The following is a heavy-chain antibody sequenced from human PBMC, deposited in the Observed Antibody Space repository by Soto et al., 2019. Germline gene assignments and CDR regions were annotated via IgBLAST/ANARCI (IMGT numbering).Heavy chain of an antibody. J-gene: IGHJ4*02. CDR1: GGSISSGDYY. V-gene: IGHV4-30-4*01. Sequence: PSETLSLTCTVSGGSISSGDYYWSWIRQPPGKGLEWIGYIYYSGSTYYNPSLKSRVTISVDTSKNQFSLKLSSVTAADTAVYYCARGLRLGTVDYWGQGTLVTVSS. D-gene: IGHD5-12*01. CDR2: IYYSGST. CDR3: ARGLRLGTVDY.